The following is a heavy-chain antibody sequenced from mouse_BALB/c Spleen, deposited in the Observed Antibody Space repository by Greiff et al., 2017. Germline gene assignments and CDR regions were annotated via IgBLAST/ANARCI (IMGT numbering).Heavy chain of an antibody. J-gene: IGHJ2*01. CDR2: IWAGGST. V-gene: IGHV2-9*02. D-gene: IGHD2-4*01. CDR1: GFSLTSYG. Sequence: QVQLKESGPGLVAPSQSLSITCTVSGFSLTSYGVHWVRQPPGKGLEWLGVIWAGGSTNYNSALMSRLSISKDNSKSQVFLKMNSLQTDDTAMYYCARMAIYYDPCFDYWGQGTTLTVSS. CDR3: ARMAIYYDPCFDY.